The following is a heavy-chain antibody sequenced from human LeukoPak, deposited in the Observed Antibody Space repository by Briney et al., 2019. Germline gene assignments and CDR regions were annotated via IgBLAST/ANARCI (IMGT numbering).Heavy chain of an antibody. CDR2: IYYTGRT. CDR3: ARVRITIFGVVTEDY. Sequence: PSETLSLTCTVSGGFISNSNFYWGWIRQPPGKGLDWIGNIYYTGRTYYNPSLNSRVTISVDTSKNQFSLKLSSVTAADTAVYYCARVRITIFGVVTEDYWGQGTLVTVSS. J-gene: IGHJ4*02. CDR1: GGFISNSNFY. V-gene: IGHV4-39*01. D-gene: IGHD3-3*01.